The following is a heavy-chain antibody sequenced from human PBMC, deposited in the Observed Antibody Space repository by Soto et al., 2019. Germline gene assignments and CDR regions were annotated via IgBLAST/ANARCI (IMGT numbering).Heavy chain of an antibody. J-gene: IGHJ6*02. D-gene: IGHD6-6*01. CDR3: ARRGGSSSRYYYYAMDV. CDR2: IYSNGDT. CDR1: SDSMNSGGYY. V-gene: IGHV4-31*03. Sequence: SETLSLTCPVSSDSMNSGGYYWSWIRQHPGKGLEWIGYIYSNGDTYYNPSLKSRVTISVDTSKNQFSLNLTSVTAADTAVYYCARRGGSSSRYYYYAMDVWGQGTTVTVSS.